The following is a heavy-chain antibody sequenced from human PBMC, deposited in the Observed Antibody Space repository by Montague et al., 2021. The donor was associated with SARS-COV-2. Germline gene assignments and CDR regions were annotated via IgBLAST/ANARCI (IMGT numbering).Heavy chain of an antibody. CDR1: GDSINANFFY. Sequence: TLSLTCTVSGDSINANFFYWTWVRQPAGKGLEWIGRIATSGSTTYKPSLKGRVSISLDKSKNQFSLNLTSVTAADVAVYYCARTPAGMDVWGPGTTVTVSS. V-gene: IGHV4-61*02. D-gene: IGHD2-15*01. J-gene: IGHJ6*02. CDR2: IATSGST. CDR3: ARTPAGMDV.